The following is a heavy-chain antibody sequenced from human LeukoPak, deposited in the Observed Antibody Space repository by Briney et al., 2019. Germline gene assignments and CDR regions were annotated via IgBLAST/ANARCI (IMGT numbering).Heavy chain of an antibody. V-gene: IGHV4-4*08. J-gene: IGHJ4*02. CDR3: ARVITVRGVIFDY. Sequence: SSETLSLTCTVSGGSISSYYWSWIRQPPGKGLEWIGTIYHSGSTYYNPSLKSRVTISVDTSKNQFSLKLSSVTAADTAVFYCARVITVRGVIFDYWGQGTLVTVSS. CDR2: IYHSGST. CDR1: GGSISSYY. D-gene: IGHD3-16*01.